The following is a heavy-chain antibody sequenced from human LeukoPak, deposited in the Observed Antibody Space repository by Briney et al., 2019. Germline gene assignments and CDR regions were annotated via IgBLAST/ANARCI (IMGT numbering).Heavy chain of an antibody. Sequence: PGGSLKLSCAASGSTFSGSAMHWVRQASGKGLEWVGRIRSKANSYATAYAASVKGRFTISRDDSKNTAYLQMNSLKTEDTAVYYCTSLIFGVVMGNYWGQGTLVTVSS. CDR3: TSLIFGVVMGNY. CDR2: IRSKANSYAT. D-gene: IGHD3-3*01. V-gene: IGHV3-73*01. J-gene: IGHJ4*02. CDR1: GSTFSGSA.